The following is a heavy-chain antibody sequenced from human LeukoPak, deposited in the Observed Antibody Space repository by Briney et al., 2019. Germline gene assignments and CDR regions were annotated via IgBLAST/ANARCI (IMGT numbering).Heavy chain of an antibody. V-gene: IGHV3-48*01. CDR1: GFTFRTSG. J-gene: IGHJ4*02. CDR3: ASQSFGELAY. D-gene: IGHD3-10*01. CDR2: ISSSGTTI. Sequence: GGSLRLSCAASGFTFRTSGMNWVRQAPGKGLEWVSYISSSGTTISYAQSVKGRFTITRDNAQNSLTLHMNSLRAEDTAVYYCASQSFGELAYWGQGTLVTVSS.